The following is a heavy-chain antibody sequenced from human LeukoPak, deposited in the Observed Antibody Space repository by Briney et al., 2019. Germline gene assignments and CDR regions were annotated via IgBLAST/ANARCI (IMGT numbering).Heavy chain of an antibody. D-gene: IGHD2-2*02. V-gene: IGHV3-48*04. Sequence: GGSLRLSCAASGFTFSSYSMNWVRQAPGKGPEWVSYISSSSSTIYYADSVKGRFTISRDNAKNSLYLQMNSLRAEDTAVYYCARTYCSSTSCYTNWYFDLWGRGTLVTVSS. J-gene: IGHJ2*01. CDR3: ARTYCSSTSCYTNWYFDL. CDR1: GFTFSSYS. CDR2: ISSSSSTI.